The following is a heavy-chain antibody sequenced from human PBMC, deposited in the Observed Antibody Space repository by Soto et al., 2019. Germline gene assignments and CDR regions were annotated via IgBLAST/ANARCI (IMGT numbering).Heavy chain of an antibody. J-gene: IGHJ5*02. Sequence: GGSLRLSCAASGFTFSNAWMSWVRQAPGKGLEWVGRIKSKTDGGTTDYAAPVKGRFTISREDSKNTLYLQMNSLKTEDTAVYYCTTERVVPAATARGGWFDPWGQGTLVTVSS. CDR2: IKSKTDGGTT. D-gene: IGHD2-2*01. CDR1: GFTFSNAW. V-gene: IGHV3-15*01. CDR3: TTERVVPAATARGGWFDP.